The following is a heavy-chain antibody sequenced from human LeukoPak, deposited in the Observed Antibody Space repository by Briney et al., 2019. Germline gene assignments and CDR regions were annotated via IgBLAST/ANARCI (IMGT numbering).Heavy chain of an antibody. V-gene: IGHV4-39*07. D-gene: IGHD6-13*01. CDR2: IYYTGTT. CDR3: ARGHRDSSSLYYTSPWFDP. Sequence: SETLSLTCTVSGDSISRTSFYWGWIRQPPGKGLEWIASIYYTGTTYYTPSLKSRVTISVDTSKNQFSLKLSSVTAADTAVYYCARGHRDSSSLYYTSPWFDPWGQGTLVTVSS. CDR1: GDSISRTSFY. J-gene: IGHJ5*02.